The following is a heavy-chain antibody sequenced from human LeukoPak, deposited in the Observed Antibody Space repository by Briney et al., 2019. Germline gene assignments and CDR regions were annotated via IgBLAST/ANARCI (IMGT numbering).Heavy chain of an antibody. CDR3: ARDMRWGGLDAFDI. CDR1: GFTFNSYW. Sequence: GGSLRLSCAASGFTFNSYWMNWVRQAPGKGLEWVANIKQDGSEKYYVDSARGRFSISRDNAKNSLYLQMNSLRAEDTAVYYCARDMRWGGLDAFDIWGQGTMVTVSS. CDR2: IKQDGSEK. V-gene: IGHV3-7*03. D-gene: IGHD3/OR15-3a*01. J-gene: IGHJ3*02.